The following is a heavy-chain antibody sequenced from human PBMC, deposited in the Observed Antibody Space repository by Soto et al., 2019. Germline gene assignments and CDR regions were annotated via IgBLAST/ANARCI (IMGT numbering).Heavy chain of an antibody. CDR3: ASRARSSSHYYGMDV. V-gene: IGHV5-51*01. CDR2: IYPGDSDT. D-gene: IGHD6-6*01. CDR1: GYSFTSYW. J-gene: IGHJ6*02. Sequence: GESLKISCXGSGYSFTSYWIGWVRQMPGKGLEWMGIIYPGDSDTRYSPSFQGQVTISADKSISTAYLQWSSLKASDTAMYYCASRARSSSHYYGMDVWGQGTTVTVSS.